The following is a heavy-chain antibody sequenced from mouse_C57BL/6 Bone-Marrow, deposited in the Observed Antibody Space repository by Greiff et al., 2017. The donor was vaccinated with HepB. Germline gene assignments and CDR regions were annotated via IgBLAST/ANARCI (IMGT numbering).Heavy chain of an antibody. J-gene: IGHJ3*01. Sequence: QVQLKQSGPGLVQPSQSLSITCTVSGFSLTSYGVHWVRQSPGKGLEWLGVIWSGGSTDYNAAFISRLSISKDNSKSQVFFKMNSLQADDTAIYYCASPTRGFAYWGQGTLVTVSA. D-gene: IGHD2-10*01. CDR3: ASPTRGFAY. CDR2: IWSGGST. CDR1: GFSLTSYG. V-gene: IGHV2-2*01.